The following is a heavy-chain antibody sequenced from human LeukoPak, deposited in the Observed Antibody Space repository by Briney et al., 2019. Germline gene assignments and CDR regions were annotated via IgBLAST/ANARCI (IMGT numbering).Heavy chain of an antibody. J-gene: IGHJ4*02. Sequence: PGRSLRLSCAASGFTFSSYAMHWVRQAPGKGLEWVAVISYDGSNKYYADSVKGRFTISRDNSKNTLYLQMNSLRAEDTAVYYCARDRMGTAMGGYFDYWSQGTLVTVSS. V-gene: IGHV3-30*04. D-gene: IGHD5-18*01. CDR1: GFTFSSYA. CDR3: ARDRMGTAMGGYFDY. CDR2: ISYDGSNK.